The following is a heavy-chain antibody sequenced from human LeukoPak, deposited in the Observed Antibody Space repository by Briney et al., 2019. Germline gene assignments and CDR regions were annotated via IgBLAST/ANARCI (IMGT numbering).Heavy chain of an antibody. D-gene: IGHD6-13*01. V-gene: IGHV4-39*01. Sequence: SETLSLTCTVSGGSISSSSYYWGWIRQPPGKGLEWIGSIYYSGDTYYNPSLKSRVAISVDSSKNQFSLKVTSVTAADTAVYYCARRLSSTSPPYYYYGMNVWGQGTTVTVSS. CDR2: IYYSGDT. CDR3: ARRLSSTSPPYYYYGMNV. CDR1: GGSISSSSYY. J-gene: IGHJ6*02.